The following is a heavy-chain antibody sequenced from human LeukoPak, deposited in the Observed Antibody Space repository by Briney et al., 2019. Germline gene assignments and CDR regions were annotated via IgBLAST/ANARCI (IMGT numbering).Heavy chain of an antibody. V-gene: IGHV4-59*01. Sequence: SETLSLTCTVSGGSISSDSWSWIRQLPGKGLEWIGYVYYSGSTNYNPSLKSRVTISVDTSKNQFSLKLSSLTAADTAVYYCAGGPNNYYFDYWGQGTLVTVSS. D-gene: IGHD1/OR15-1a*01. CDR2: VYYSGST. J-gene: IGHJ4*02. CDR3: AGGPNNYYFDY. CDR1: GGSISSDS.